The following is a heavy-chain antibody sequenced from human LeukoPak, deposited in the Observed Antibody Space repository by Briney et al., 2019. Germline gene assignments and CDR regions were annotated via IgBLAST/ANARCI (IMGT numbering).Heavy chain of an antibody. D-gene: IGHD1-7*01. Sequence: PGGSLRLSCAASGFTFSSYAMHWVRQAPGKGLDYVSAISSNGGSTYYANSVKGRFTISRDNSKNTLYLQMGSLRAEDMAVYYCARVPSPYNWNYFLDYWGQGTLVTVSS. CDR3: ARVPSPYNWNYFLDY. V-gene: IGHV3-64*01. J-gene: IGHJ4*02. CDR2: ISSNGGST. CDR1: GFTFSSYA.